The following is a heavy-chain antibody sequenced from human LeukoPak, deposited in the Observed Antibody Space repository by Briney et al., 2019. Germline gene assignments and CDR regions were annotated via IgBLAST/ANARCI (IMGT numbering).Heavy chain of an antibody. V-gene: IGHV3-30*03. CDR3: ARCRSSGWLGPDALDI. CDR2: ISFDGSNK. D-gene: IGHD6-19*01. CDR1: GFTFSTSA. J-gene: IGHJ3*02. Sequence: GGPLRLSCAVSGFTFSTSAMHWVRQAPGTGLEWLSFISFDGSNKYYADSVKGRFTISRDNSKNTLYLQMNSLRLEDTAVFYCARCRSSGWLGPDALDIWGQGTMVTVSS.